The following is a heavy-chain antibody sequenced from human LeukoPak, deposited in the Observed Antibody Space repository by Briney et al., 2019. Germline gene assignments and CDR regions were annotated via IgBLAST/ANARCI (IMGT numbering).Heavy chain of an antibody. Sequence: GGSLRLSCAASGFTFSTYSMNWVRQAPEKGLEWVSYISSSSSTIYYADSVKGRFTISRDNDKKSQYLQMNSLRDEDTAVYFCARSRVDSSGWFPSDYWGQGTLVTVSS. CDR2: ISSSSSTI. CDR3: ARSRVDSSGWFPSDY. V-gene: IGHV3-48*02. D-gene: IGHD6-19*01. CDR1: GFTFSTYS. J-gene: IGHJ4*02.